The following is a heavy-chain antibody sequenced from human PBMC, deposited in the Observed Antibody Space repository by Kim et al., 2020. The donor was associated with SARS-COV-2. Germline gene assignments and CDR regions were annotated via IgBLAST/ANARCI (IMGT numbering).Heavy chain of an antibody. CDR3: VRDARVAGDY. Sequence: ASVKVSCKASGYTFTGFYLHWVRQAPGQGLEWMGRIDPKSDDRNYAQRFWGRVTMTRDTSISTAYTELSNLRSDDTAIYYCVRDARVAGDYWGQGTLVTV. V-gene: IGHV1-2*06. CDR2: IDPKSDDR. D-gene: IGHD6-19*01. CDR1: GYTFTGFY. J-gene: IGHJ4*02.